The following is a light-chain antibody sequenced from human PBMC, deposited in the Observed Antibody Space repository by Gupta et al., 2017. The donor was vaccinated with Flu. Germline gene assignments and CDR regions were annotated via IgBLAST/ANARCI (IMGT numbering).Light chain of an antibody. CDR2: DTD. J-gene: IGLJ2*01. Sequence: TITLTCDLTAGSVSSNNYPSCYRQTPGQAPRTLIYDTDRRASGVSDRFSGSVVGNTAALTITGVQAEDESDYFCIPFADPGTWLFGGGTKLTVL. V-gene: IGLV8-61*01. CDR1: AGSVSSNNY. CDR3: IPFADPGTWL.